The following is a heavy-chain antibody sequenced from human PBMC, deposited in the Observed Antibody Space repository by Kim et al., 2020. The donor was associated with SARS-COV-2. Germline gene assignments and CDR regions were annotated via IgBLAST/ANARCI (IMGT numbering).Heavy chain of an antibody. CDR3: ARDTYYYDPDLGGRKGWFDP. CDR1: GGPIDRSSYY. D-gene: IGHD3-22*01. CDR2: IYYTGSS. V-gene: IGHV4-39*02. J-gene: IGHJ5*02. Sequence: SETLSLTCTVSGGPIDRSSYYWGWIRQSPGQGLEWIASIYYTGSSYYNPSLKSRLTIAVDTSKNRFSLHLRSVTAADTAVYYCARDTYYYDPDLGGRKGWFDPWGPGTLVTVSS.